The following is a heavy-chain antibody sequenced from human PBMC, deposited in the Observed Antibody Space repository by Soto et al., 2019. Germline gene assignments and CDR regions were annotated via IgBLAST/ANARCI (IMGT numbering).Heavy chain of an antibody. CDR1: GYTFSDYR. CDR3: ARHHSGSYSESDY. Sequence: GESLKISCQGSGYTFSDYRISWVRQMPGKGLEWLGTIDSSDSYITYSPSFQGHVTISADKSISTAFLRWTSLKSSDSAMYYCARHHSGSYSESDYWGQGTLV. D-gene: IGHD1-26*01. J-gene: IGHJ4*02. CDR2: IDSSDSYI. V-gene: IGHV5-10-1*01.